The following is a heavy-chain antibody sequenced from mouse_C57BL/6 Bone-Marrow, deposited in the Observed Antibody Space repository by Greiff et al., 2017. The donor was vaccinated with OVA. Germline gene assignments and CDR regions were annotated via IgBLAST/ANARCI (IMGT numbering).Heavy chain of an antibody. J-gene: IGHJ3*01. V-gene: IGHV2-2*01. CDR3: ARKAYGFPFAY. CDR1: GFSLTSYG. Sequence: VKLMESGPGLVQPSQSLSITCTVSGFSLTSYGVHWVRQSPGKGLEWLGVIWSGGSTDYNAAFISRLSISKDNSKSQVFFKMNSLQADDTAIYYCARKAYGFPFAYWGQGTLVTVSA. CDR2: IWSGGST. D-gene: IGHD1-1*01.